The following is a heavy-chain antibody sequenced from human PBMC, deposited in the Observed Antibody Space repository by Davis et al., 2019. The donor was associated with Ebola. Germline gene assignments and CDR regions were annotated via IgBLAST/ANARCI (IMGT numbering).Heavy chain of an antibody. V-gene: IGHV3-9*01. J-gene: IGHJ4*02. CDR1: GFTFDDYA. Sequence: GGSLRLSCAASGFTFDDYAMHWVRQAPGKGLEWVSGISWNSGSIGYADSVTGRFTISRDNAKNSLYLQMNSLRAEDTAVYYCARGPLRFLEWLLGYYFDYWGQGTLVTVSS. CDR2: ISWNSGSI. D-gene: IGHD3-3*01. CDR3: ARGPLRFLEWLLGYYFDY.